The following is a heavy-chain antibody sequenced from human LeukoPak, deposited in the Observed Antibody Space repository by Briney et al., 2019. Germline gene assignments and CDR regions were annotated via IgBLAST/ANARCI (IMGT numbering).Heavy chain of an antibody. D-gene: IGHD3-10*01. V-gene: IGHV4-34*01. Sequence: PSETLSLTCAVYGGSFSGYYWSWIRQPPGKGLEWIGEINHSGSTNYNPPLKSRVTISVDTSKNQFSLKLSSVTAADTAVYYCARSPSYYYGSGSYVRSYYYYYYMDVWGKGTTVTVSS. J-gene: IGHJ6*03. CDR2: INHSGST. CDR1: GGSFSGYY. CDR3: ARSPSYYYGSGSYVRSYYYYYYMDV.